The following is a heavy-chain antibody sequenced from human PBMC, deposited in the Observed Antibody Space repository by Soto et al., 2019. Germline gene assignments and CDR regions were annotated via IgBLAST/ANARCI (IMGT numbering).Heavy chain of an antibody. J-gene: IGHJ5*02. CDR3: ARGRGYSYGLDP. CDR1: GGSVSSGSYY. V-gene: IGHV4-61*01. Sequence: PSETLSLTCTVSGGSVSSGSYYWSWIRQPPGKGLEWIGYIYYSGSTNYNPSLKSRVTISVDTSKNQFSLKLSSVTAADTAVYYCARGRGYSYGLDPWGQGTLVTVSS. CDR2: IYYSGST. D-gene: IGHD5-18*01.